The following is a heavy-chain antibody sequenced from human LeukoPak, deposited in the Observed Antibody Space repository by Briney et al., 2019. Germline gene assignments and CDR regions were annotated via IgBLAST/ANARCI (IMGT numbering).Heavy chain of an antibody. D-gene: IGHD3-10*01. CDR2: ISSSSSYI. V-gene: IGHV3-21*01. J-gene: IGHJ4*02. CDR3: ARADVWFGELSTLDY. CDR1: GFTFSSYS. Sequence: GGSLRLSFAASGFTFSSYSMNWVRQAPGKGLEGVSSISSSSSYIYYADSVKGRFTISRDNAKNSLYLQMNSLRAEDTAVYYCARADVWFGELSTLDYWGQGTLVTVSS.